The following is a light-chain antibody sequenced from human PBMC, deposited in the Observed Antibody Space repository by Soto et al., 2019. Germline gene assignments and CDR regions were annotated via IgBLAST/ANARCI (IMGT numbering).Light chain of an antibody. CDR1: QSISSY. CDR2: AAS. CDR3: QQSYSTPR. Sequence: DIQMTQSPSSLSASVGDRVTITCRASQSISSYLNWYQQKPVKAPKLLIYAASSLQSGVPSRFSGSGSGTDFTLTISSLQPEDFATYYCQQSYSTPRFGGGTKVEIK. J-gene: IGKJ4*02. V-gene: IGKV1-39*01.